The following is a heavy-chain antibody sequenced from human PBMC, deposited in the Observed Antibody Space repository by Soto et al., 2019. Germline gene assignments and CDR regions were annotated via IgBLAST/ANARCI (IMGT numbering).Heavy chain of an antibody. CDR2: IYYSGST. CDR1: GGSVSSGSYY. Sequence: SETLSLTCTVSGGSVSSGSYYWSWIRQPPGKGLEWIGYIYYSGSTNYNPSLKSRVTISVDTSKNQFSLKLSSVTAADTAVYYCARDEGTYYYDSSGYHKHYYYYGMDVWGQGTTVTVSS. V-gene: IGHV4-61*01. D-gene: IGHD3-22*01. CDR3: ARDEGTYYYDSSGYHKHYYYYGMDV. J-gene: IGHJ6*02.